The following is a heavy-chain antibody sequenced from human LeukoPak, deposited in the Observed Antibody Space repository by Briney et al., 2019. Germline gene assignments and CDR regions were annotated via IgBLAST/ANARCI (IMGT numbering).Heavy chain of an antibody. V-gene: IGHV3-23*01. CDR3: AKDRLGAMMYFDF. CDR1: GFTFSSYG. Sequence: AGGSLRLSCAASGFTFSSYGMSWVRQAPGKGLEWVSAISGSGGSTYYADSVKGRVTISRDNSKNTLYLQVNGLRVEDTAVYYCAKDRLGAMMYFDFWGQGTLVTVSS. CDR2: ISGSGGST. D-gene: IGHD1-26*01. J-gene: IGHJ4*02.